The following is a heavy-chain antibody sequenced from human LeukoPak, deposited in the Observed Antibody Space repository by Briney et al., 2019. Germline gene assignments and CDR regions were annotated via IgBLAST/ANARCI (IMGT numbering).Heavy chain of an antibody. CDR1: GFTFSSHA. D-gene: IGHD3-22*01. CDR3: ATGPDYYDSSGYPGDY. Sequence: GSLRLSCAASGFTFSSHAMGWIRQPPGKGLEWIGEINHSGSTDYNPSLKSRVTISVDTSKNQFSLKLSSVTAADTAVYYCATGPDYYDSSGYPGDYWGRGTLVTVSS. V-gene: IGHV4-34*08. CDR2: INHSGST. J-gene: IGHJ4*02.